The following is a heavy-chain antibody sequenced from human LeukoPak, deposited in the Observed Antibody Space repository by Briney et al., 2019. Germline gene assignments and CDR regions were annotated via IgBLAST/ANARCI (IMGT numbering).Heavy chain of an antibody. V-gene: IGHV1-2*02. CDR1: GYTFTGYY. D-gene: IGHD6-13*01. CDR3: ARSGVAAAGTWTFDY. Sequence: ASVKVSCKASGYTFTGYYMHWVRQAPGQGLEWRGWINPNSGGTNYAQKFQGRVTMTRGTSISTAYMELSRLRSDDTAVYYCARSGVAAAGTWTFDYWGQGTLVTVSS. CDR2: INPNSGGT. J-gene: IGHJ4*02.